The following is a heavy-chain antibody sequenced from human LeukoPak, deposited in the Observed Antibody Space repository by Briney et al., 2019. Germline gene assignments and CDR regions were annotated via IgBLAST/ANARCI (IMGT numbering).Heavy chain of an antibody. D-gene: IGHD2-21*01. V-gene: IGHV3-43*01. CDR3: AKEKDTIYFDL. CDR1: GFKFRAFT. J-gene: IGHJ3*01. Sequence: GGSLRLSCVGSGFKFRAFTMHWVRQAPGRGLEWVSLFSRNGVTTFYADSVRGRFTISRDNSENSVYLQMDSLTTEDTAVYYCAKEKDTIYFDLWGQGTLVTVSA. CDR2: FSRNGVTT.